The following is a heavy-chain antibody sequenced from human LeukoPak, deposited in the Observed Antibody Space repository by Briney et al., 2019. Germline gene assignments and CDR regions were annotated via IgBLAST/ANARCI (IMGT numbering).Heavy chain of an antibody. Sequence: GGSLRLSCAASGFKFSNYWMHWVRQAPGKGLEWVSSISSSSSYIYYADSVKGRFTISRDNAKNPLYLQMNSLRAEDTAVYYCARDHGSSSGWYDFDYWGQGTLVTVSS. CDR2: ISSSSSYI. J-gene: IGHJ4*02. V-gene: IGHV3-21*01. D-gene: IGHD6-19*01. CDR3: ARDHGSSSGWYDFDY. CDR1: GFKFSNYW.